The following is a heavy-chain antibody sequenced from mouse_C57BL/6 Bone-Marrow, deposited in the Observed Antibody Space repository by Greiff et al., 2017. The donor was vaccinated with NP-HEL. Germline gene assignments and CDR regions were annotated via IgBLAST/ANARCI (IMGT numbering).Heavy chain of an antibody. CDR2: ISSGGSYT. J-gene: IGHJ3*01. D-gene: IGHD4-1*01. CDR1: GFTFSSYG. V-gene: IGHV5-6*01. Sequence: EVKLMESGGDLVKPGGSLKLSCAASGFTFSSYGMSWVRQTPDKRLEWVATISSGGSYTYYPDSVKGRFTISRDNAKNTLYLQMSSLKSEDTAMYYCASLNWDWFAYWGQGTLVTVSA. CDR3: ASLNWDWFAY.